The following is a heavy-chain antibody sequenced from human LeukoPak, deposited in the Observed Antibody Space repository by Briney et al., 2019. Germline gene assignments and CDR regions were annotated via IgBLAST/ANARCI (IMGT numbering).Heavy chain of an antibody. CDR3: AKLAHDDSQGGY. D-gene: IGHD4-17*01. CDR2: ISASGGST. Sequence: GGSLRLSCAASGFTFSSYGVSWVRQAPGKGLEWVSSISASGGSTYYADSVEGRFTISRDNSKNTLYLQMNSLRAEDTALYYCAKLAHDDSQGGYWGQGTLVTVSS. V-gene: IGHV3-23*01. J-gene: IGHJ4*02. CDR1: GFTFSSYG.